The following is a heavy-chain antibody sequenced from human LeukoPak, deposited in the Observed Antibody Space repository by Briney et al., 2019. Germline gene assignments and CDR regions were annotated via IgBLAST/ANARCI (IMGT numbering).Heavy chain of an antibody. V-gene: IGHV3-11*01. CDR2: ISSSGSTI. CDR3: ARHVDTAMVVDY. J-gene: IGHJ4*02. Sequence: GGSLRLSCAASGFTLSRSTMSWLRQAPGKGLEWVSYISSSGSTIYYADSVKGRFTISRDNAKNSLYLQMNSLRAEDTAVYYCARHVDTAMVVDYWGQGTLVTVSS. D-gene: IGHD5-18*01. CDR1: GFTLSRST.